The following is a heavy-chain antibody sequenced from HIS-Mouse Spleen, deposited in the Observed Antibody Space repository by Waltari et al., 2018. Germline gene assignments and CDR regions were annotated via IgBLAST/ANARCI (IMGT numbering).Heavy chain of an antibody. CDR2: MSWNMGSI. D-gene: IGHD6-6*01. Sequence: EVQLVESGGGLVQPGRSLRLSCAASGFTFDDYAMPWVRQAPGKGLEWVSGMSWNMGSIGYADSGKGRFTSSRDNAKNSLYLQMNSLRAEDTALYYCVKDMRYSSSYFDYWGQGTLVTVSS. CDR1: GFTFDDYA. V-gene: IGHV3-9*01. CDR3: VKDMRYSSSYFDY. J-gene: IGHJ4*02.